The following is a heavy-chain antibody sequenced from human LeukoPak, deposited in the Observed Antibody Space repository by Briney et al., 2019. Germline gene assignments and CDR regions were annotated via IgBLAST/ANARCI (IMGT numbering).Heavy chain of an antibody. CDR3: AIPSLDDDY. CDR1: GFTFSDYY. V-gene: IGHV3-11*04. J-gene: IGHJ4*02. Sequence: GGSLRLSCAASGFTFSDYYMSWFRQAPGKGGGRVSYISSTVTTIYYADSVKGRFTISRDHAKNSLYLQMNSLRAEATAVYYCAIPSLDDDYWGQGTLVTVSS. CDR2: ISSTVTTI.